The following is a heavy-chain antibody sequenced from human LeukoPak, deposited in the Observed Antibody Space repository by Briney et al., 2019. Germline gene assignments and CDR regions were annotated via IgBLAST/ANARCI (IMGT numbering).Heavy chain of an antibody. CDR1: GFTVCSNY. J-gene: IGHJ4*02. V-gene: IGHV3-66*01. CDR2: LYSGGST. D-gene: IGHD3-3*01. Sequence: GGSLRLSCAASGFTVCSNYMSWVPQAPGKGLEWVLVLYSGGSTYYADSVKGRFNISRDNSKNTLYLQMNSLRAEDTAVYYCARDLVMCASGVLGVGTVYWGQGALVTVSS. CDR3: ARDLVMCASGVLGVGTVY.